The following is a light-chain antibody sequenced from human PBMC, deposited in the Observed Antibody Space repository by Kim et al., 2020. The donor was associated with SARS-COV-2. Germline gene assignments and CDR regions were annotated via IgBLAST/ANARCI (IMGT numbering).Light chain of an antibody. Sequence: SSSVGERVTSSCRASQSINRSLNWYQQKPGEAHKLLNYAAYNLQSGVPSRFSGSGSGTYFTLTISSLHPEDFATYYCQQSYTTWTFGQGTKVDIK. V-gene: IGKV1-39*01. J-gene: IGKJ1*01. CDR3: QQSYTTWT. CDR1: QSINRS. CDR2: AAY.